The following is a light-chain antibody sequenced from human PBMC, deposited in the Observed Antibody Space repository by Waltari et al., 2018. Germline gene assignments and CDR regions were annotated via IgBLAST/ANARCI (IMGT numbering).Light chain of an antibody. Sequence: EILLTQSPDTLSVSPGEGATLSCRASQTARSMLAWYQQKPGQPPRLLIYGASIRATGIPARFSGSGSGTEFTLTISSLQSEDFAVYYCHQFNNWPRTFGQGTKVEIK. CDR1: QTARSM. CDR2: GAS. V-gene: IGKV3D-15*01. CDR3: HQFNNWPRT. J-gene: IGKJ1*01.